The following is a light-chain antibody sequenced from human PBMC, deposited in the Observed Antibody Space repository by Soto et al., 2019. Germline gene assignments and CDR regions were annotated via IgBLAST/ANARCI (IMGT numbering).Light chain of an antibody. J-gene: IGKJ3*01. V-gene: IGKV1-39*01. CDR2: GAS. CDR1: QSINKY. CDR3: QQTYSTPFT. Sequence: DIQMTQSPSSLSASVGARVTITCRASQSINKYINWYQQKPGKAPNLLINGASSLQSGVPSRFSGSGSGTDFTLTISNLQPEDFATYYCQQTYSTPFTFGPGTKVDIK.